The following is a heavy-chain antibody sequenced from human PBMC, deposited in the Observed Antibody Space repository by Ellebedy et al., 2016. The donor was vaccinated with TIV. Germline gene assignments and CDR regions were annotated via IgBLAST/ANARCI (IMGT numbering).Heavy chain of an antibody. V-gene: IGHV1-46*01. D-gene: IGHD2-15*01. CDR2: INPSNDWT. CDR3: ARDINSGGTSKFDY. CDR1: GYPFTSYH. Sequence: AASVKVSCKASGYPFTSYHMHWVRQAPGQGLEWMGIINPSNDWTSYAQKFQGRVTMTRDPSTSTVYMELSSLRSEDTAVYYCARDINSGGTSKFDYWGQGTLVTVSS. J-gene: IGHJ4*02.